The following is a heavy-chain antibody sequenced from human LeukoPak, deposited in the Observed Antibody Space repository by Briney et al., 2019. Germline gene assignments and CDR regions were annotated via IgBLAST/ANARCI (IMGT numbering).Heavy chain of an antibody. Sequence: SETLSLSCTVSGGSISSGGYYWSWIRQHPGKGLEWIGYIYYSGSAYYNPSLKSRVTISVDTSKNQFSLKLSSVTAADTAVYYCARGRRSFDSSGYYFLGFGYWGQGTLVTVSS. CDR2: IYYSGSA. V-gene: IGHV4-31*03. D-gene: IGHD3-22*01. CDR3: ARGRRSFDSSGYYFLGFGY. J-gene: IGHJ4*02. CDR1: GGSISSGGYY.